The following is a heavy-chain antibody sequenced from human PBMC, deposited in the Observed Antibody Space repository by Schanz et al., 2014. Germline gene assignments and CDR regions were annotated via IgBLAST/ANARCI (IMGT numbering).Heavy chain of an antibody. V-gene: IGHV3-13*04. CDR3: ARVPYGSGSYWDY. D-gene: IGHD3-10*01. J-gene: IGHJ4*02. Sequence: EVQLVESGGGLVQPGGSLRLSCAAFGFSIRNHDMHWVRQATGAGLEWVSAIGTAGDTFYLDSVKGRFTISRENAKNSLYLQMNSLRAGDTAVYYCARVPYGSGSYWDYWGQGTLVSVSS. CDR1: GFSIRNHD. CDR2: IGTAGDT.